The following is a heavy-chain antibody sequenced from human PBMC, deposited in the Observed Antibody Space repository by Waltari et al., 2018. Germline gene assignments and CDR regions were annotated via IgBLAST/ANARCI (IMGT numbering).Heavy chain of an antibody. CDR1: GGSIDTPKNY. J-gene: IGHJ3*01. D-gene: IGHD5-12*01. CDR3: ATYIGASVGTAAFDV. V-gene: IGHV4-39*01. Sequence: QLQLQESGPGPVKPSETLSLTCSVSGGSIDTPKNYWSWLRQLPGQGLEWIGTISYAGTTYTNPSLRSRLTMARDTSKNQLSLTLGSTTAADTAVYYCATYIGASVGTAAFDVWGQGTMVTVSS. CDR2: ISYAGTT.